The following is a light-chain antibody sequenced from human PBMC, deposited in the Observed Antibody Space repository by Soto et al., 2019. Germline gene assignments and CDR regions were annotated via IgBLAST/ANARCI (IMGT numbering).Light chain of an antibody. Sequence: QSALTQPASVSGSPGQSITISCTGTSSDVGSYNLVPWYQQHPGKAPKLMIYEVSNRPLGVSNRFSGSKSGNTASLTISGLQAEDEADYYCTSYTSSSTLDVFGTGTKVTVL. CDR3: TSYTSSSTLDV. V-gene: IGLV2-14*02. J-gene: IGLJ1*01. CDR1: SSDVGSYNL. CDR2: EVS.